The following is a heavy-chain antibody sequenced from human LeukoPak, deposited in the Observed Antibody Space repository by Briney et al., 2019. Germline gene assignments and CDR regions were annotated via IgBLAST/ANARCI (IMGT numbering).Heavy chain of an antibody. CDR1: GFTFSHYW. Sequence: GGSLRLSCAASGFTFSHYWMSWVRQAPGKGLEWVAVIWYDGSNKYYADSVKGRFTISRDNSKNTLYLQMNSLRAEDTAVYYCARDGDYVWGSYRYSYFDYWGQGTLVTVSS. CDR3: ARDGDYVWGSYRYSYFDY. J-gene: IGHJ4*02. CDR2: IWYDGSNK. D-gene: IGHD3-16*02. V-gene: IGHV3-33*08.